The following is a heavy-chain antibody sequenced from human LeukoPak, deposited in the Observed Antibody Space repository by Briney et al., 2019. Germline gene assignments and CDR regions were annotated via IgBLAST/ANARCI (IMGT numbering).Heavy chain of an antibody. CDR1: GFTFSSYA. V-gene: IGHV3-23*01. CDR2: ISGSGGST. D-gene: IGHD4-17*01. Sequence: GGSLRLSCAASGFTFSSYAMSWVRQAPGKGLEWVSAISGSGGSTYHADSVKGRFTISRDNAKNTLYLQMNSLRAEDTAVYYCARGLRYFDYWGQGTLVTVSS. CDR3: ARGLRYFDY. J-gene: IGHJ4*02.